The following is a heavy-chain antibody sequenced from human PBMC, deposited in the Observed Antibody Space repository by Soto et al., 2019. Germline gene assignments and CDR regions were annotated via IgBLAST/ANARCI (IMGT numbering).Heavy chain of an antibody. CDR2: ISSSSSYI. J-gene: IGHJ4*02. Sequence: GGSLRLSCAASGFTFSSYSMNWVRQAPGKGLEWVSSISSSSSYIYYADSVKGRFTISRDNAKNSLYLQMNSLRAEDTAVYYCARDPRVYYDSSGYYESRHFDYWGQGTLDTVSS. V-gene: IGHV3-21*01. CDR1: GFTFSSYS. D-gene: IGHD3-22*01. CDR3: ARDPRVYYDSSGYYESRHFDY.